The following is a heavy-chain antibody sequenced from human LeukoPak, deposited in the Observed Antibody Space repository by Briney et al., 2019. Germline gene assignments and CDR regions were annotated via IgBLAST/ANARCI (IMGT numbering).Heavy chain of an antibody. J-gene: IGHJ4*02. CDR1: GYSFTSYW. Sequence: GESLKISCKGSGYSFTSYWIGWVRQMPGKGLEWMGIIYPGDSDTRYSPSFQGQVTISADKSISTAYLQWSSLKASDTAMYHCARHFGMYSSSWRYPDYWGQGTLVTVSS. D-gene: IGHD6-13*01. CDR3: ARHFGMYSSSWRYPDY. V-gene: IGHV5-51*01. CDR2: IYPGDSDT.